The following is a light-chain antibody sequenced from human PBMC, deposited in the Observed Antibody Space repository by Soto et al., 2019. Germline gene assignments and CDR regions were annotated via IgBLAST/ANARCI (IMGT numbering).Light chain of an antibody. Sequence: DIVLTQSPATLSLSPGERATLSCRASESVSTYLAWYQHKPGQAPRLLINHASNRATGIPDRFSGSGSGTDFTVIISSLEPEDFAVYYCQQRRNWPYLTFGGGTKVEIK. V-gene: IGKV3-11*01. J-gene: IGKJ4*01. CDR2: HAS. CDR3: QQRRNWPYLT. CDR1: ESVSTY.